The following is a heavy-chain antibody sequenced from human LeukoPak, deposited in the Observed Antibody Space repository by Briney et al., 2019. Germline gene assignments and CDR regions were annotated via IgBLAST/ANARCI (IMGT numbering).Heavy chain of an antibody. CDR3: TQNLVAAAGDH. Sequence: PGGSLRLSCAASGFTVSNYWMTWVRQAPGKGLEWVANIKPDGSVGYYVDSVRGRFIISRDNAGNSLYLQMNSLRVEDTAVYCCTQNLVAAAGDHWGQGTLLIVSS. CDR1: GFTVSNYW. D-gene: IGHD6-13*01. V-gene: IGHV3-7*01. CDR2: IKPDGSVG. J-gene: IGHJ4*02.